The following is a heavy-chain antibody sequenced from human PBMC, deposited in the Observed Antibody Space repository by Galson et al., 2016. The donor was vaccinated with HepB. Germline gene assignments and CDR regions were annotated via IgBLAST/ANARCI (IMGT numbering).Heavy chain of an antibody. J-gene: IGHJ6*02. CDR2: ISFDGSNK. V-gene: IGHV3-30-3*01. CDR1: GFPFSTYA. CDR3: ARSKGYYYYAMDV. Sequence: SLRLSCAASGFPFSTYAMPWVRQAPGKGLEWVAGISFDGSNKYYADSMKGRFTISRDNSKNTLYLQMNSLRPEDTAVHYCARSKGYYYYAMDVWGPGTTVTVSS.